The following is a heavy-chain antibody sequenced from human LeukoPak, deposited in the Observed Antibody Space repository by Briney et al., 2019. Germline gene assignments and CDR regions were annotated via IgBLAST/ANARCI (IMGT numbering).Heavy chain of an antibody. CDR1: GGSFSGYY. CDR2: IYYSGST. D-gene: IGHD6-13*01. V-gene: IGHV4-34*01. Sequence: SETLSLTCAVYGGSFSGYYWSWIRQPPGKGLEWIGSIYYSGSTYYNPSLKSRVTISVDTSKNQFSLKLSSVTAADTAVYYCARHVRKRGIAAAGTPGWFDPWGQGTLVTVSS. J-gene: IGHJ5*02. CDR3: ARHVRKRGIAAAGTPGWFDP.